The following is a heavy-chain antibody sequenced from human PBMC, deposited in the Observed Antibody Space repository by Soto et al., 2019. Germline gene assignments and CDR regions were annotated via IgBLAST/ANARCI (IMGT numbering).Heavy chain of an antibody. V-gene: IGHV4-38-2*02. CDR2: IYHSGSS. Sequence: QVHLQESGPGLVKPSETLSLTCAIGASSISIYYWGWIRQPPGKGLEWIGSIYHSGSSYYNPALKSRVSLSPDTSKGQLSLNLTSVAAAGTAVYYCAREDDGAGMDVWGQGTTVIVSS. CDR1: ASSISIYY. J-gene: IGHJ6*02. D-gene: IGHD1-1*01. CDR3: AREDDGAGMDV.